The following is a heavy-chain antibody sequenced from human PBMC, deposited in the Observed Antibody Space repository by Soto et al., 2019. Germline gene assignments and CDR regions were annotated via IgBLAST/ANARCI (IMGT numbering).Heavy chain of an antibody. Sequence: PGGSLRLSCAASGFTFSSYWMSWVRQAPGKGLEWVATVKQDGSEKYYVDSVEGRFTISRDNAKNSVSLQMNSLRAADTAVYYYARKTLNWNYADNWFDPWGQGTLVTVSS. CDR3: ARKTLNWNYADNWFDP. D-gene: IGHD1-7*01. CDR2: VKQDGSEK. J-gene: IGHJ5*02. CDR1: GFTFSSYW. V-gene: IGHV3-7*03.